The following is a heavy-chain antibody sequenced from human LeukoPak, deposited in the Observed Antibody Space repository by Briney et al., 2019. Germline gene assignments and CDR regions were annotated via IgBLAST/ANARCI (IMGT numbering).Heavy chain of an antibody. CDR3: AKDRAHSSGWFDY. CDR1: GFTFSSYG. V-gene: IGHV3-30*18. J-gene: IGHJ5*01. D-gene: IGHD6-19*01. Sequence: GGSLRLSCAASGFTFSSYGMHWVRQAPGKGLEWVAVISYDGSNKYYADSVKGRFTISGDNSKNTLYLQMNSLRAEDTAVYYCAKDRAHSSGWFDYWGQGTLVTVSS. CDR2: ISYDGSNK.